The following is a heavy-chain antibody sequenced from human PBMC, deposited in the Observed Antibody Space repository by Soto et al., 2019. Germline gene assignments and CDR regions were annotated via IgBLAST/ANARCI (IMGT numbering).Heavy chain of an antibody. D-gene: IGHD3-10*01. CDR1: GYTFTSYY. V-gene: IGHV1-46*01. CDR3: ARVFGRITMVRGVIIDYYGMDV. J-gene: IGHJ6*02. Sequence: EASVKVSCKASGYTFTSYYMHWVRQAPGQGLEWMGIINPSGGSTSYAQKFQGRVTMTRDTSTSTVYMELSSLRSEDTAVYYCARVFGRITMVRGVIIDYYGMDVWGQGTTVTVSS. CDR2: INPSGGST.